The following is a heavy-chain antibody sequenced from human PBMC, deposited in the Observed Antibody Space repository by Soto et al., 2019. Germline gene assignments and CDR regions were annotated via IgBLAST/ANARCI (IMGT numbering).Heavy chain of an antibody. CDR3: ARDLRAYYYGSGSYDWFDP. J-gene: IGHJ5*02. CDR2: IYHSGST. CDR1: GGSISSSNW. V-gene: IGHV4-4*02. Sequence: SETLSLTCAVSGGSISSSNWWSWVRQPPGKGLEWIGEIYHSGSTNYNPSLKSRVTISVDKSKNQFSLKLSSVTAADTAVYYCARDLRAYYYGSGSYDWFDPWGQGTLVTVSS. D-gene: IGHD3-10*01.